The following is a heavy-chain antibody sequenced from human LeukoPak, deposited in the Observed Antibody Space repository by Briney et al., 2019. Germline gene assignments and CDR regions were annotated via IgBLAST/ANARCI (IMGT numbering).Heavy chain of an antibody. J-gene: IGHJ4*02. V-gene: IGHV3-7*01. CDR2: INLGGSVI. CDR1: GFAFRDYW. D-gene: IGHD7-27*01. CDR3: AAWGLHNY. Sequence: GGSLRLSCAASGFAFRDYWMNWVRQTPGKGLEWVANINLGGSVILYVDSVKGRFTASRDNAENSVSLQMNSLRAEDTAVYYCAAWGLHNYWGQGTLVTVSS.